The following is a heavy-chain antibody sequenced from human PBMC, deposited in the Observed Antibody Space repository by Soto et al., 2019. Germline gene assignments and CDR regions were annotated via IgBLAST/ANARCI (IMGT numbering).Heavy chain of an antibody. D-gene: IGHD2-2*02. CDR3: AKDTRYRSSTSCYTVLDY. J-gene: IGHJ4*02. CDR2: ISGSGGST. CDR1: GFTFSSYA. Sequence: GGSLRLSCAASGFTFSSYAMSWVRQAPGKGLEWVSAISGSGGSTYYADSVKGRFTISRDNSKNTLYLQMNSLRAEDTAVYYCAKDTRYRSSTSCYTVLDYWGQGTLVTVSS. V-gene: IGHV3-23*01.